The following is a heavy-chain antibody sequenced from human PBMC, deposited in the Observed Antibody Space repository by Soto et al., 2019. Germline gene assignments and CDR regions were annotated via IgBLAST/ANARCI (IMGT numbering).Heavy chain of an antibody. CDR3: ARGLSPGYSSGWLPFDSFDI. D-gene: IGHD6-19*01. CDR2: INSDGSST. Sequence: GGSLRLSWAASGFTFSSYWMHWVRQAPGKGLVWVSGINSDGSSTSYADSVKGRFTISRDNAKNTLYLQMNSLRAEDTAVYYCARGLSPGYSSGWLPFDSFDIWGQGTMVTVSS. V-gene: IGHV3-74*01. CDR1: GFTFSSYW. J-gene: IGHJ3*02.